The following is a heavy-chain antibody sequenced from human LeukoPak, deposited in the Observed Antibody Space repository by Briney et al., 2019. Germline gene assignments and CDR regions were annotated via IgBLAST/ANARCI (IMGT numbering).Heavy chain of an antibody. CDR2: INHSGST. V-gene: IGHV4-34*01. CDR3: ARVLLRRRYSSSRYFDY. D-gene: IGHD6-6*01. J-gene: IGHJ4*02. CDR1: GGSFSGYY. Sequence: APETLSLTCAVYGGSFSGYYWSWIRQPPGKGLEWIGEINHSGSTNYNPSLKSRVTISVDTSKHQFPLKLSSVTAADTAVYYCARVLLRRRYSSSRYFDYWGQGTLVTVSS.